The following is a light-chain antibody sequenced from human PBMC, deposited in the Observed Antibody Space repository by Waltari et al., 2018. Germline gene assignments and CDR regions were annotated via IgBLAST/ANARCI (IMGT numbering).Light chain of an antibody. CDR2: DPD. V-gene: IGLV1-47*01. J-gene: IGLJ2*01. Sequence: QSLLTQSPSASGTPGQRVSISCSGSSSNIGNNHVYWYQHFPGTAPRLLIYDPDRRPSGGTERFSAAKSGTSASLAISGLRSEDEADYYCAAWDDSRSVVFGGGTRLTVL. CDR1: SSNIGNNH. CDR3: AAWDDSRSVV.